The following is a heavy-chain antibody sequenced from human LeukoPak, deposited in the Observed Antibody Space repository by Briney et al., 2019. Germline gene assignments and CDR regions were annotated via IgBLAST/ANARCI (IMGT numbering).Heavy chain of an antibody. CDR1: GFTFSNYW. V-gene: IGHV3-23*01. J-gene: IGHJ4*02. Sequence: GGSLRLSCVASGFTFSNYWMSWVRQAPGKGLEWVSAFSGSGGSTYYADSVKGRFTISRDNSKNTLYLQMNSLRAGDTAVYYCATSGLSRFGFWGQGTLVTVSS. CDR3: ATSGLSRFGF. D-gene: IGHD2/OR15-2a*01. CDR2: FSGSGGST.